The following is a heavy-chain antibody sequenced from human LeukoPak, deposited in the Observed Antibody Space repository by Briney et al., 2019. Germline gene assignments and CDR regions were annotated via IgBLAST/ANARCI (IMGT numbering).Heavy chain of an antibody. V-gene: IGHV1-2*02. Sequence: ASVKVSCKASGYTFTSYGISWVRQAPGQGLEWMGWIIPYSDGTSYAQDFQDRVAMTSDTSIRTAYMELSRLQSDDTAVYYCAGSAAVAGSRLHFDFWGQGTLVTVSS. CDR2: IIPYSDGT. J-gene: IGHJ4*02. CDR1: GYTFTSYG. CDR3: AGSAAVAGSRLHFDF. D-gene: IGHD6-19*01.